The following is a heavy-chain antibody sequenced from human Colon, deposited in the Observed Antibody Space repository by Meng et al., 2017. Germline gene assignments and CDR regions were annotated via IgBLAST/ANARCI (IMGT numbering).Heavy chain of an antibody. CDR1: GASISGDNW. D-gene: IGHD2/OR15-2a*01. CDR2: IFHSGTS. V-gene: IGHV4-4*02. J-gene: IGHJ5*02. CDR3: ARRNSNNWFDP. Sequence: VQLKGSGPGLVKPSGTLSLTCAGSGASISGDNWWSWVRQTPGKGLEWLGEIFHSGTSNYNPSLKSRVTISVDKSKNQFSLRLSSVTAADTAVYYCARRNSNNWFDPWGQGILVTVSS.